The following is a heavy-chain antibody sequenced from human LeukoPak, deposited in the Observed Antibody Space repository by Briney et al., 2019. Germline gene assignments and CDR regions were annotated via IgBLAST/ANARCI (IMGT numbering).Heavy chain of an antibody. V-gene: IGHV3-73*01. CDR1: GFTFSSYG. CDR2: IRSKANSYAT. D-gene: IGHD4-17*01. Sequence: TGGSLRLSCAVAGFTFSSYGMSWVRQAPGKGLEWVGRIRSKANSYATSSAASVKGRFTISRDDSKNTAYLQMNSLKTEDTAVYYCTRDYGVLFDYWGQGTLVTVSS. CDR3: TRDYGVLFDY. J-gene: IGHJ4*02.